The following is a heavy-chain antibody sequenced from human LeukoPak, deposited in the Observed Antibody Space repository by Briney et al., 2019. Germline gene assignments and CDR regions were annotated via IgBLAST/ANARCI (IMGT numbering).Heavy chain of an antibody. D-gene: IGHD6-13*01. CDR1: GGYITSSRW. CDR2: INHSGST. Sequence: SGTLSLTCAISGGYITSSRWWSWVRQPPGKGLEWIGEINHSGSTNNNPSLKSRVTISVDTSKNQFSLKLSSVTAADTAVYYCARVDLIAAAGGFDPWGQGTLVTVSS. J-gene: IGHJ5*02. V-gene: IGHV4-4*02. CDR3: ARVDLIAAAGGFDP.